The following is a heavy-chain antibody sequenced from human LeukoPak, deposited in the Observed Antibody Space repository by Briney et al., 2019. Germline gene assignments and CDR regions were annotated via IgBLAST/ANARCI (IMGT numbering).Heavy chain of an antibody. D-gene: IGHD2-15*01. J-gene: IGHJ4*02. CDR3: ARAPGGRLRSYYFDY. V-gene: IGHV4-39*01. CDR2: VYYSGTT. CDR1: GGSLSSSSYY. Sequence: SETLSLTCTVSGGSLSSSSYYWAWIRQPPGKGLEWVGSVYYSGTTYYNPSLKSRVTISIDTSTNQLSLKLSSVTAADTAVYYCARAPGGRLRSYYFDYWGQGTLVTVSS.